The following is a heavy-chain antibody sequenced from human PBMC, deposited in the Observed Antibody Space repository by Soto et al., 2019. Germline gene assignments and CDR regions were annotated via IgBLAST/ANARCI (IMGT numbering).Heavy chain of an antibody. CDR2: IYPGDSDT. J-gene: IGHJ6*02. D-gene: IGHD6-6*01. Sequence: PGESLKISCNGSGYSFTSYWIGWGRQMPGKGLEWMGIIYPGDSDTRYSPSFQGQVTISADKSISTAYLQWSSLKASDTAMYYCARQYSSSSLGYYYYGMDVWGQGTTVTVSS. CDR3: ARQYSSSSLGYYYYGMDV. V-gene: IGHV5-51*01. CDR1: GYSFTSYW.